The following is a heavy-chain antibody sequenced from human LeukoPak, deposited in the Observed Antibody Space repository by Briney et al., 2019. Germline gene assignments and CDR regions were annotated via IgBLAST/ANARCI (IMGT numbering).Heavy chain of an antibody. J-gene: IGHJ4*02. Sequence: GGSLRLSCAASGFTFSSYGMSWVRQAPGKGLEWVSAISGSGGSTYYADSVKGRFTISRDNSKNTLYLQMNSLRAEDTAVYYCAKFGGYNHYFGYWGQGTLVTVSS. CDR1: GFTFSSYG. CDR2: ISGSGGST. D-gene: IGHD5-24*01. CDR3: AKFGGYNHYFGY. V-gene: IGHV3-23*01.